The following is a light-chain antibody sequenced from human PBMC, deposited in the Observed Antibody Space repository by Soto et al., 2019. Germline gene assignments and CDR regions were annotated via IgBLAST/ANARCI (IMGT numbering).Light chain of an antibody. J-gene: IGLJ1*01. CDR1: NIGGKS. V-gene: IGLV3-21*02. Sequence: ELTQPPSVSLAPGQTARITCGGNNIGGKSLHWYQQKPGQAPVLVVYDDGDRPSGIPERFSCSNSGNTATLTISRVEAGDEADYYCQVWDNNYDHYVFGTGTKVTVL. CDR3: QVWDNNYDHYV. CDR2: DDG.